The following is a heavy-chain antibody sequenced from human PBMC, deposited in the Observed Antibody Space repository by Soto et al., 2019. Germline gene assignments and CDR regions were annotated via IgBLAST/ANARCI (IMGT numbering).Heavy chain of an antibody. CDR2: IYYSGST. V-gene: IGHV4-31*03. J-gene: IGHJ5*02. D-gene: IGHD6-13*01. CDR1: GGSISSGGYY. CDR3: AREMAAAGPNWFDP. Sequence: SETLSLTCTVSGGSISSGGYYWSWIRQHPGKGLEWIGYIYYSGSTYYNPSLKSRVTISVDTSKNQFSLKLSSVTAADTAVYYCAREMAAAGPNWFDPWGQGTLVTAPQ.